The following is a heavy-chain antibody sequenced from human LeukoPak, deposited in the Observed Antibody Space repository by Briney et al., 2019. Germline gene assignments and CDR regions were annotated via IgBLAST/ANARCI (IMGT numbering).Heavy chain of an antibody. CDR1: GFTFTIYS. CDR2: ISTIGGST. Sequence: GGSLRLSCAPSGFTFTIYSMSWVRQAPGKVLEWVSSISTIGGSTYSDDSVKGRFPISRDNSKTTLYAQMNRLRAEATAVYYCAKESGYHGSGSYYSAGFFDYWGQGTLVTVSS. V-gene: IGHV3-23*01. CDR3: AKESGYHGSGSYYSAGFFDY. J-gene: IGHJ4*02. D-gene: IGHD3-10*01.